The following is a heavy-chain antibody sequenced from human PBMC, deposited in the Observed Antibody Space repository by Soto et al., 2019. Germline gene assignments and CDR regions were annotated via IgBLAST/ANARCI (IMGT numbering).Heavy chain of an antibody. CDR3: ANVRYGDSGARGMDV. V-gene: IGHV3-23*01. D-gene: IGHD4-17*01. J-gene: IGHJ6*02. CDR2: INNGGGST. Sequence: EVQLLESGGGLVQPGGSLRLSCAASGFTFSSYAMSWVRQAPARGLEWVSAINNGGGSTYYADSVKGRFTTSRDSSKNTLYLQMNNLRGEDTAVYYCANVRYGDSGARGMDVWGQGTTVTVSS. CDR1: GFTFSSYA.